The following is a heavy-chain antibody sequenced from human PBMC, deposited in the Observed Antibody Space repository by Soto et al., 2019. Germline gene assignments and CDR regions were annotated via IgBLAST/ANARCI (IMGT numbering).Heavy chain of an antibody. Sequence: SETLSLTCTVSGGSISSGGYYWSWIRQHPGKGLEWIGYIHYSGSTLYNPSLKSRVTISVDTSKNQFSLHLSSVTAADTAVYFCAREDDGGDTLDVWGQGTTVTVSS. CDR3: AREDDGGDTLDV. J-gene: IGHJ6*02. V-gene: IGHV4-30-4*08. D-gene: IGHD2-21*02. CDR1: GGSISSGGYY. CDR2: IHYSGST.